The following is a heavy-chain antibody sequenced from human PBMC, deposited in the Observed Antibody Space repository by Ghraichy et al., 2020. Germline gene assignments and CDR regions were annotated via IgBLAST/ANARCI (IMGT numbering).Heavy chain of an antibody. J-gene: IGHJ4*02. D-gene: IGHD2-2*02. CDR1: KFTFSTYA. V-gene: IGHV3-33*01. Sequence: LSLTCAASKFTFSTYAMHWVRQAPGKGLEWVAAIWYDGSNQYYADSVKGRFTLSRDNSKNTLHLQMNSLRAEDTAVYYCAREKDCSSSNCYRGNFDYWGQGTLVTVSS. CDR3: AREKDCSSSNCYRGNFDY. CDR2: IWYDGSNQ.